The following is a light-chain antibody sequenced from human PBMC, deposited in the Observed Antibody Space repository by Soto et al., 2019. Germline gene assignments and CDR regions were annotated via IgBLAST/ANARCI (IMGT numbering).Light chain of an antibody. CDR2: GAS. Sequence: EIVMTQSPATLSVSPGDRFTLSCMASQSVRSNSAWYQQKPGQAPRLLIYGASIRATGIPARFSGSGYGTEFTLTISSLQSEDFAIYYCHQYNTWPLTFGGGTKVDIK. V-gene: IGKV3-15*01. CDR3: HQYNTWPLT. CDR1: QSVRSN. J-gene: IGKJ4*01.